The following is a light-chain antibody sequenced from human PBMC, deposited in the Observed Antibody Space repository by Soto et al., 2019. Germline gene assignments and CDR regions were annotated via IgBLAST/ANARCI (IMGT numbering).Light chain of an antibody. CDR3: QQRSNWAT. CDR1: QRVGSNY. J-gene: IGKJ3*01. CDR2: GAS. V-gene: IGKV3D-20*02. Sequence: EIGLTQTPGTLSLSQGERATLSCRASQRVGSNYLAWYQQKPGQPPRLLIHGASSRASGIPDRFSGSGSVTDFTLTISSLEPEDFAVYYCQQRSNWATFGPGTKVDI.